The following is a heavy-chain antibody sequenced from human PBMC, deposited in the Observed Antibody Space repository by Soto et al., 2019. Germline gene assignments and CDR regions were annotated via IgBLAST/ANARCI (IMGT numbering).Heavy chain of an antibody. V-gene: IGHV3-66*01. J-gene: IGHJ2*01. D-gene: IGHD6-19*01. CDR2: IYSGGST. CDR3: ASVPVAGTTRYFDL. Sequence: EVQLVESGGGLVQPGGSLRLSCAASGFTVSSNYMSWVRQAPGKGLEWVSVIYSGGSTYYADSVKGRFTISRDNSKNTLYLQMNSLSAEDTAVYYCASVPVAGTTRYFDLWGRGTLVTVSS. CDR1: GFTVSSNY.